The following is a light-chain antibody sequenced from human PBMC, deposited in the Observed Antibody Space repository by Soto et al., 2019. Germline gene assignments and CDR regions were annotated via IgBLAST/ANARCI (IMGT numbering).Light chain of an antibody. CDR1: QSVSSN. Sequence: EIVMTQSPATLSVAPGGRGTLSCRASQSVSSNLAWYQQKPGQAPRLLIYGASTRATGIPARFSGSGSGTEFTLTISSLQSEDFAVYYCQQYNKWPRTFGQGTKVDIK. CDR3: QQYNKWPRT. CDR2: GAS. V-gene: IGKV3-15*01. J-gene: IGKJ1*01.